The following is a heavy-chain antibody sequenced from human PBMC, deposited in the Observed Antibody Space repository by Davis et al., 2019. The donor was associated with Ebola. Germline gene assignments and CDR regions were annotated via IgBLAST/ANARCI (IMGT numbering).Heavy chain of an antibody. CDR1: GYTFTSYG. J-gene: IGHJ5*02. CDR3: ARGRDYGDDALDP. V-gene: IGHV1-18*04. D-gene: IGHD4-17*01. CDR2: ISAYNGNT. Sequence: AASVKVSCKASGYTFTSYGISWVRQAPGQGLEWMGWISAYNGNTNYAQKLQGRVTMSTDPSTSTAYMELRSLRSDDTAVYYCARGRDYGDDALDPWGQGTLVTVSS.